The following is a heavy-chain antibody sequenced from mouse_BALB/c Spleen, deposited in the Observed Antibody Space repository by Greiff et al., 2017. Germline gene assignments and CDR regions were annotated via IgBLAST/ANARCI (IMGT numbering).Heavy chain of an antibody. J-gene: IGHJ1*01. V-gene: IGHV5-9-4*01. CDR3: ARGDRYFDV. Sequence: EVQLQQSGGGLVKPGGSLKLSCAASGFTFSSYAMSWVRQSPEKRLEWVAEISSGGSYTYYPDTVTGRFTISRDNAKNTLYLEMSSLRSEDTAMYYCARGDRYFDVWGAGTTVTVSS. D-gene: IGHD3-3*01. CDR2: ISSGGSYT. CDR1: GFTFSSYA.